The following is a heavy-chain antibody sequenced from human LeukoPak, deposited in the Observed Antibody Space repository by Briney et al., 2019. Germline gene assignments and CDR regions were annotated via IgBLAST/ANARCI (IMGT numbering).Heavy chain of an antibody. J-gene: IGHJ4*02. CDR2: ICYSGST. CDR1: GGSISSSSYY. CDR3: ARQEYTYYYDSSGYYPFDY. D-gene: IGHD3-22*01. Sequence: PSETLSLTCIVSGGSISSSSYYWGWLRQPPGKGLEWIVTICYSGSTYYNPSLKSRVTISVDTSKNQFSLKLSSVTAADTAVYYCARQEYTYYYDSSGYYPFDYWGQGTLVTVSS. V-gene: IGHV4-39*01.